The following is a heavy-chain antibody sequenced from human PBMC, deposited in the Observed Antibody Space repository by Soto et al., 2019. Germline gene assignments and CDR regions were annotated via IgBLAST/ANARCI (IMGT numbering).Heavy chain of an antibody. D-gene: IGHD6-19*01. CDR1: GYTFTSYG. CDR2: ISAYNGNT. V-gene: IGHV1-18*01. J-gene: IGHJ4*02. CDR3: ARVTAGYSSGWPRDY. Sequence: ASVKVSCKASGYTFTSYGISWVRQAPGQGLEWMGWISAYNGNTNYAQKLQGRVTMTTDTSTSTAYMELRSLRSDDTAVYYCARVTAGYSSGWPRDYWGQGTLVTVSS.